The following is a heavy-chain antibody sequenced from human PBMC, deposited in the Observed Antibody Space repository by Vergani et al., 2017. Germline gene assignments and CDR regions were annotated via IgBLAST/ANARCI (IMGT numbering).Heavy chain of an antibody. CDR2: IYYSGST. CDR1: GGSISSGDYY. J-gene: IGHJ6*02. D-gene: IGHD6-13*01. CDR3: ARDXRPKHSSSYPPDYYYYYGMDV. Sequence: QVQLQESGPGLVKPSQTLSLTCTVSGGSISSGDYYWSWIRQPPGKGLEWIGYIYYSGSTYYNPSLKSRVTISVDTSKNQFSLKLSSVTAADTAVYYCARDXRPKHSSSYPPDYYYYYGMDVWGQGTTVTVSS. V-gene: IGHV4-30-4*01.